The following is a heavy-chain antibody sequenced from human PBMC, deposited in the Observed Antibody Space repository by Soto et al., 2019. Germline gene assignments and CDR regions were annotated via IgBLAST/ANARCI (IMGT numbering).Heavy chain of an antibody. J-gene: IGHJ4*02. Sequence: EVQLVESGGGLVQPGGSLRLSCAASGFTFVSYSMNWVRQAPGKGLXXXXYISSSSSTIYYADSVKGRFTISRDNAKNSLYLQMNSLRAEDTAVYYCARGYYGDYEVSDYWGQGTLVTVSS. CDR1: GFTFVSYS. D-gene: IGHD3-10*01. V-gene: IGHV3-48*01. CDR2: ISSSSSTI. CDR3: ARGYYGDYEVSDY.